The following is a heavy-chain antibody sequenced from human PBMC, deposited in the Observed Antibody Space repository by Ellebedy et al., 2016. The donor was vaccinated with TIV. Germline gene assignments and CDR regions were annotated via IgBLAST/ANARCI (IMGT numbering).Heavy chain of an antibody. Sequence: SETLSLTXAVYGGSFSGYYWSWIRQPPGKGLEWIGEINHSGSTNYNPSLKSRVTISVDTSKNQFSLKLSSVTAADTAVYYCARGQLLWGCSDYWGQGTLVTVSS. CDR3: ARGQLLWGCSDY. J-gene: IGHJ4*02. CDR2: INHSGST. D-gene: IGHD2-2*01. CDR1: GGSFSGYY. V-gene: IGHV4-34*09.